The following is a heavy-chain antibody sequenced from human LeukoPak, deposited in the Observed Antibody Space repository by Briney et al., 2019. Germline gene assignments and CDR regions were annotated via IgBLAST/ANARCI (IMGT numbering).Heavy chain of an antibody. CDR3: ARVSHGGSYPHAFDI. D-gene: IGHD1-26*01. CDR1: GGTFSSYA. V-gene: IGHV1-69*05. CDR2: IIPIFGTA. J-gene: IGHJ3*02. Sequence: SVKVSCKASGGTFSSYAISWVRQAPGQGLEWMGRIIPIFGTANYAQKLQGRVTITTDESTSTAYMELSSLRSEDTAVYYCARVSHGGSYPHAFDIWGQGTMVTVSS.